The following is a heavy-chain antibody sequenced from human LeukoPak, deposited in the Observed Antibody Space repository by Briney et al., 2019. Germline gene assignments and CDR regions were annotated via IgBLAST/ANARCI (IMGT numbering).Heavy chain of an antibody. CDR3: ARDNDWAFDY. Sequence: PGGSLRLSCAASGFTFDDYAMHWVRQAPGKGLEWVSGISWNSGSIGYADSVKGRFTISRDNAQNSLYLQMNSLRDEDTAVYYCARDNDWAFDYWGQGTLVTVAS. D-gene: IGHD3-9*01. V-gene: IGHV3-9*01. CDR2: ISWNSGSI. J-gene: IGHJ4*02. CDR1: GFTFDDYA.